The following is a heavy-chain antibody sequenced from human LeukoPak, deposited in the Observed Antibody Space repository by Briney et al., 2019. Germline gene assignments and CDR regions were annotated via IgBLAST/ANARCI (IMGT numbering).Heavy chain of an antibody. V-gene: IGHV3-23*01. CDR2: ISGSGGST. D-gene: IGHD3-22*01. Sequence: GGSLRLSCAASGFTFSSYAMSWVRQAPGKGLEWVSAISGSGGSTYYADSVKGRFTISRDNSKNTLYLQMNSLRAEDTAVYYCAKAPHDSSGSALFDYWGPGTLVTVSS. CDR1: GFTFSSYA. J-gene: IGHJ4*02. CDR3: AKAPHDSSGSALFDY.